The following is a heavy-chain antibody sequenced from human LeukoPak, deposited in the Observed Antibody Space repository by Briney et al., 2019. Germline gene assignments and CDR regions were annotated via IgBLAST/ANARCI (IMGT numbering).Heavy chain of an antibody. D-gene: IGHD5-12*01. J-gene: IGHJ4*02. V-gene: IGHV3-23*01. CDR2: ISGSGGSA. CDR3: AKGGTGYDYSDY. CDR1: GFTFSGYA. Sequence: PGGALRLSCVASGFTFSGYAMAWVRPAPGKGRAWVSGISGSGGSAYDADSVKGRSTISRDNSKNTLYLQMNSLRAEDTAVYYCAKGGTGYDYSDYWGQGTLVAVSS.